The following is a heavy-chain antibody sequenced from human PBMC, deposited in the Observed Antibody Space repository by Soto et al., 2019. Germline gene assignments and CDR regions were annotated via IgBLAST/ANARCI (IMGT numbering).Heavy chain of an antibody. CDR3: ARDLSRTYYDILTGPGWFDP. J-gene: IGHJ5*02. V-gene: IGHV4-4*02. CDR1: GGSISSSNW. CDR2: IYHSGST. Sequence: PSETLSLTCAVSGGSISSSNWWSWVRQPPGKGLEWIGEIYHSGSTNYNPSLKSRVTISVDKSKNQFSLKLSSVTAADTAVYYCARDLSRTYYDILTGPGWFDPWGQGTLVTVSS. D-gene: IGHD3-9*01.